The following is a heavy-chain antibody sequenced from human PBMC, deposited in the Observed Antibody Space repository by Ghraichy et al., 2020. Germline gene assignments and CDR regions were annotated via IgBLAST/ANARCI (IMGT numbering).Heavy chain of an antibody. V-gene: IGHV1-18*01. Sequence: ASVKVSCKASGYTFTSYGISWVRQAPGQGLEWMGWISAYNGNTNYAQKLQGRVTMTTDTSTNTAYMELRSLRSDDTAVYYCARDRDIYGMDVWGQGTTVTVSS. CDR1: GYTFTSYG. CDR3: ARDRDIYGMDV. CDR2: ISAYNGNT. J-gene: IGHJ6*02.